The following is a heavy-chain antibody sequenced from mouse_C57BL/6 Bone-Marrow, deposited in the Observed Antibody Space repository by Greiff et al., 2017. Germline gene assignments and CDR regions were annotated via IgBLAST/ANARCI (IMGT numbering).Heavy chain of an antibody. V-gene: IGHV1-22*01. CDR3: AREGYDGGDPDY. D-gene: IGHD2-2*01. CDR2: INPNNGGT. CDR1: GYTFTDYN. Sequence: EVQLQQSGPELVKPGASVKMSCKASGYTFTDYNMHWVKQSHGKSLEWIGYINPNNGGTSYNQKFKGKATLTVNKSSSTAYMELRSLTSEDSAVYYCAREGYDGGDPDYGGQGTTLTVSS. J-gene: IGHJ2*01.